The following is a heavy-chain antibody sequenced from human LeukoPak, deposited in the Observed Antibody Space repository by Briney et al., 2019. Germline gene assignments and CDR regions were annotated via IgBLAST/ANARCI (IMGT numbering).Heavy chain of an antibody. Sequence: SGGSLRLSCAASGFTFSSYSMNWVRQAPGKGLEWVSSISSSSSYIYYADSVKGRFTISRDNAKNSLYLQMNSLRAEDTAVYYCARVRSSIAGFFDYWGQGTLVTVCS. CDR3: ARVRSSIAGFFDY. CDR1: GFTFSSYS. V-gene: IGHV3-21*01. J-gene: IGHJ4*02. D-gene: IGHD6-6*01. CDR2: ISSSSSYI.